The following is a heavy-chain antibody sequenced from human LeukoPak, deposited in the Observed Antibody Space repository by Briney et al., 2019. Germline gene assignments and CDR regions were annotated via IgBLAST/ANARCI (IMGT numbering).Heavy chain of an antibody. V-gene: IGHV1-8*01. J-gene: IGHJ4*02. D-gene: IGHD3-9*01. CDR2: MNPNSGNT. CDR1: GYTFTSYD. CDR3: ARGHDILTGYYYDPFDY. Sequence: GASVKVSCKASGYTFTSYDINAVRQATGQGLEWMGWMNPNSGNTGYAQKFQGRVTMTRNTSISTAYMELSSLRSEDTAVYYCARGHDILTGYYYDPFDYWGQGTLVTVSS.